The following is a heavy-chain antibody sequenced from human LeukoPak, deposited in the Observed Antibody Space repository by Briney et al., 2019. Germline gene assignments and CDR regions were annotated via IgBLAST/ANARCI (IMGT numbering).Heavy chain of an antibody. CDR2: IIPIFGTA. D-gene: IGHD6-19*01. Sequence: GASVRVSCKASGGTFSSYAISWVRQAPGQGLEWMGGIIPIFGTANYAQKFQGRVTITADESTSTAYMELSSLRSEDTAVYYCARVPGIAVAGTGYFDYWGQGTLVTVSS. J-gene: IGHJ4*02. CDR3: ARVPGIAVAGTGYFDY. V-gene: IGHV1-69*13. CDR1: GGTFSSYA.